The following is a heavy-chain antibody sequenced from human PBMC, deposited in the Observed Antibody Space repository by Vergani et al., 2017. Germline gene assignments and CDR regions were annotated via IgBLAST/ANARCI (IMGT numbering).Heavy chain of an antibody. V-gene: IGHV3-21*01. D-gene: IGHD2-2*01. CDR2: ISSSSSYI. CDR1: GFTFSSYS. J-gene: IGHJ6*03. CDR3: ARVAVVVPAAIYCYYYMDV. Sequence: EVQLVESGGGLVKPGGSLRLSCAASGFTFSSYSMNWVRQAPGKGLEWVSSISSSSSYIYYADSVKGRFTISRDNAKNSLYLQMNSLRAEDTAVYYCARVAVVVPAAIYCYYYMDVWGKGTTVTVSS.